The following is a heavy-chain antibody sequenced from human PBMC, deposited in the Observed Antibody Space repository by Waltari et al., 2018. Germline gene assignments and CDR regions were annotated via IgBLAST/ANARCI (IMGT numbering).Heavy chain of an antibody. CDR2: LYYSGAT. D-gene: IGHD4-17*01. CDR3: VRPGSTVTPRAFDI. CDR1: GGSISSSYN. J-gene: IGHJ3*02. Sequence: QLQLQESGPGLVNPSETLSLNCTSSGGSISSSYNWAWVRQPPGKGLGWVGTLYYSGATSKNPALDSRLSMSMYTSKNLFSLKLSSVTATDTGVYFCVRPGSTVTPRAFDIWGQGIKVTVSS. V-gene: IGHV4-39*01.